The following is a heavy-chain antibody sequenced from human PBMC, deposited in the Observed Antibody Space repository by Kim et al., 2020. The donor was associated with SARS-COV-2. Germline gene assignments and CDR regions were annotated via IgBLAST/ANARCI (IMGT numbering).Heavy chain of an antibody. J-gene: IGHJ6*02. CDR3: ARIRSGSSYVTMDV. CDR2: INDDGREK. V-gene: IGHV3-7*01. D-gene: IGHD3-3*01. Sequence: GGSLRLSCAASRFIISSYWMRWVRQDPGKGLEGVANINDDGREKYYVDSVKGRFTISRDNAKNSLYLQMNSLRAEDTGVYYCARIRSGSSYVTMDVWG. CDR1: RFIISSYW.